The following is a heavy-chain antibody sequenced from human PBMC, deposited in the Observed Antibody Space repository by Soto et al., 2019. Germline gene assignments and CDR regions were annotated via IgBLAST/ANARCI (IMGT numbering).Heavy chain of an antibody. V-gene: IGHV3-23*01. Sequence: GGSLRLSCAASGFTFSSYAMSWVRQAPGKGLEWVSAISGSGGSTYYADSVKGRFTISRDNSKNTLYLQMNSLRAEDTAVYYCAKNSIDFWSGYPTEYYYYYMDVWGKGTTVTVSS. D-gene: IGHD3-3*01. CDR1: GFTFSSYA. J-gene: IGHJ6*03. CDR3: AKNSIDFWSGYPTEYYYYYMDV. CDR2: ISGSGGST.